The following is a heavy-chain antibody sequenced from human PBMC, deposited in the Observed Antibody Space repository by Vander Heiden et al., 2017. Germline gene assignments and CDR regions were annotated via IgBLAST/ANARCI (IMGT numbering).Heavy chain of an antibody. CDR1: GGSFSGYY. CDR2: VNHSGNT. V-gene: IGHV4-34*01. J-gene: IGHJ4*02. Sequence: QVQLQPRGAGLLKPSATLSLTCAVSGGSFSGYYWSWIRQPPGKGLEWIGEVNHSGNTKYNPSLKSRVTISVDTSKNHFSLKLTSVTAADTAVYYCAREDSLTMKSLDYWGQGTLVTVSS. D-gene: IGHD3-22*01. CDR3: AREDSLTMKSLDY.